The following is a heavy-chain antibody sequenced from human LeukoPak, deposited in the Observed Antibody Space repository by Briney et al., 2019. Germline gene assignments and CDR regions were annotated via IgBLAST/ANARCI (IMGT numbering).Heavy chain of an antibody. V-gene: IGHV4-4*07. J-gene: IGHJ1*01. CDR2: IYNGGNT. Sequence: SETLSLTCTVSGGSISSHYWSWIRQPAGKGLEWIGRIYNGGNTNYNPSLKSRVTMSVDTSKNQISLRLNSVTAADTAVYYCARAGPTTVPDRPEYFQHWGQGTLVTVSS. D-gene: IGHD4-17*01. CDR1: GGSISSHY. CDR3: ARAGPTTVPDRPEYFQH.